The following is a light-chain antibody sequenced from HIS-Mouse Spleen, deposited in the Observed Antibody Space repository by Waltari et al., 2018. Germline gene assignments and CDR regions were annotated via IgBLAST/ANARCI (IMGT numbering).Light chain of an antibody. J-gene: IGKJ2*01. CDR3: QQYGSSPPYT. CDR1: QSVSSSY. V-gene: IGKV3-20*01. Sequence: EIVLTQSPGTLSLSPGERATLSCRASQSVSSSYLAWYQQKPGQAPRLLIYGASSRATSIPDRFRCNWSGTDLTLTISRLEPKDFALYYCQQYGSSPPYTFGQGTKLEIK. CDR2: GAS.